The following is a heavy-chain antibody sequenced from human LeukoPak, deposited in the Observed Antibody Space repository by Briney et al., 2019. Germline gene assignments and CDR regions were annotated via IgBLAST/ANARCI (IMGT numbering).Heavy chain of an antibody. CDR3: ARGYYDILTGYPTQSFDY. Sequence: GASEKVSCKASGYTFTGDYMHWVRQAPGQGLEWMGWINPNSGGTNYAQKFQGRVTMTRDTSISTAYMELSRLRSDDTAVYYCARGYYDILTGYPTQSFDYWGQGTLVTVSS. D-gene: IGHD3-9*01. J-gene: IGHJ4*02. V-gene: IGHV1-2*02. CDR1: GYTFTGDY. CDR2: INPNSGGT.